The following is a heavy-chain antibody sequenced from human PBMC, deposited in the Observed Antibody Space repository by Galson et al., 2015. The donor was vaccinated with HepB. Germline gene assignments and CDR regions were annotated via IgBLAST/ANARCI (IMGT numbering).Heavy chain of an antibody. V-gene: IGHV1-18*04. CDR2: TSTYNGHT. CDR3: ARAVAGLKLDY. J-gene: IGHJ4*02. CDR1: GYTFTNYS. D-gene: IGHD6-19*01. Sequence: SVKVSCKASGYTFTNYSITWVRQAPGQGLAWMGWTSTYNGHTNLTQKFQDRVTMTTHTSTTTAYMQLRSLTSDDTAVYYCARAVAGLKLDYWGQGTLVSVSS.